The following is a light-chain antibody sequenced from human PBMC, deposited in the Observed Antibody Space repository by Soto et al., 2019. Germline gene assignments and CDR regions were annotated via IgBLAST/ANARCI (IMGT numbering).Light chain of an antibody. CDR1: QSISKN. J-gene: IGKJ2*01. V-gene: IGKV1-39*01. CDR2: SAS. Sequence: DIQMTQSPASLSASVGDRVTITCRASQSISKNLNWYQHKVGKAPQLLIYSASDSQAGVPSRFSGSGSGTDFTLIISGLQSEDFATYYCQQSYISPYTFGQGTKVDIK. CDR3: QQSYISPYT.